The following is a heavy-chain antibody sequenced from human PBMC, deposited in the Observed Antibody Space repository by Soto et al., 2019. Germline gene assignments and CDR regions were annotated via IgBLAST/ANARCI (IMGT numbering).Heavy chain of an antibody. CDR1: GFSLSTNGVG. CDR2: IYWDDDK. J-gene: IGHJ4*02. V-gene: IGHV2-5*02. D-gene: IGHD6-19*01. Sequence: QITLKESGPTLVKPTQTLTLTCTFSGFSLSTNGVGVGWIRQPPGKALEWLALIYWDDDKRYSPSLKGRLTIPKDTSKTQVVLTMTNMDPVDTATYYCAHSKQWLVQGYFDYWGQGTLVTVSS. CDR3: AHSKQWLVQGYFDY.